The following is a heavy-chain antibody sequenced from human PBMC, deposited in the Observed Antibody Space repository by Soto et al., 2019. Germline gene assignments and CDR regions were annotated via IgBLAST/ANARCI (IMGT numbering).Heavy chain of an antibody. D-gene: IGHD3-16*01. CDR3: ASGGGTPFDY. Sequence: SETLSLTCIVPGGSYYWSWIRQPPGKGLEWIGYIYYTGSTNYNPSLESRITISLDTSKNQFSLKLSSVTAADTAVYYCASGGGTPFDYWGQGTLVTVSS. V-gene: IGHV4-59*01. J-gene: IGHJ4*02. CDR1: GGSYY. CDR2: IYYTGST.